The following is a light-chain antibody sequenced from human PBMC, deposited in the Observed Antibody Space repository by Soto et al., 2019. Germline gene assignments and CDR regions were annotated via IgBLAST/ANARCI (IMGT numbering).Light chain of an antibody. CDR2: AAS. V-gene: IGKV1-39*01. J-gene: IGKJ4*01. CDR1: QSISSY. Sequence: DIQMTQSPSSLSASVGDRVTITCRASQSISSYLNWYQQKPGKAPKLLIYAASSLQSGVPSRFSGSGSGTDFTLTISSLQPEDFATYYCQQSHNPPPRTFGGGTKVEIK. CDR3: QQSHNPPPRT.